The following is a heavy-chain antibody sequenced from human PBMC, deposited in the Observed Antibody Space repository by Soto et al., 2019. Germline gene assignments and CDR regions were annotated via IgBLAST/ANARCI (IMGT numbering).Heavy chain of an antibody. Sequence: GGSLRLSCAASGFTFSSYSMNWVRQAPGKGLEWVSSISSSSSYIYYADSVKGRFTISRDNAKNSLYLQMNSLRAEDTAVYYCARDQATGMGLGDYWGQGTLVTVSS. CDR3: ARDQATGMGLGDY. CDR2: ISSSSSYI. D-gene: IGHD5-12*01. V-gene: IGHV3-21*01. CDR1: GFTFSSYS. J-gene: IGHJ4*02.